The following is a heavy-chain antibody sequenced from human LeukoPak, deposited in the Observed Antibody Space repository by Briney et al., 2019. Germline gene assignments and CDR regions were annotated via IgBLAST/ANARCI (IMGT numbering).Heavy chain of an antibody. V-gene: IGHV4-61*01. D-gene: IGHD2-15*01. CDR3: AVRRSGGTYYFDY. J-gene: IGHJ4*02. CDR1: GGSIRSSYYY. CDR2: IYYSGST. Sequence: SETLSLTCTVSGGSIRSSYYYWSWIRQPPGKGLEWIGYIYYSGSTNYNPSLKSRVTISVDTSKNQFSLKLSSVTAADTAVYYCAVRRSGGTYYFDYWGQGTLVTVSS.